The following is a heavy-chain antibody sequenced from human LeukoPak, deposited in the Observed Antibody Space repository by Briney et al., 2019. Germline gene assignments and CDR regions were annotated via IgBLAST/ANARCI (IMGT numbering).Heavy chain of an antibody. CDR2: ISWNSGSV. CDR1: GFTFDDYA. J-gene: IGHJ5*02. V-gene: IGHV3-9*01. Sequence: GGSLRLSCTASGFTFDDYAMHWVRQAPGKGLEWVSGISWNSGSVGYVDSVKGRFTISRDNAKNSLYLQMNSLRAEDTAVYYCARGPGPGGWFDPWGQGTLVTVSS. CDR3: ARGPGPGGWFDP.